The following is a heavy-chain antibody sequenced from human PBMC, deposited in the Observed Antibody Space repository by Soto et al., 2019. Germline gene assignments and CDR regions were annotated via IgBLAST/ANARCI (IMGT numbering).Heavy chain of an antibody. J-gene: IGHJ4*02. CDR3: ARVHQYGSGRFEY. CDR2: IYSSGST. V-gene: IGHV4-59*11. CDR1: GGSISSHY. Sequence: PSETLSLTCTVSGGSISSHYWSWIRQPPGKGLEWIGYIYSSGSTNYNPSLKTRVAISVDTSKNQFSLKLTSVTAADTAVYYCARVHQYGSGRFEYWGQGALVTVSS. D-gene: IGHD3-10*01.